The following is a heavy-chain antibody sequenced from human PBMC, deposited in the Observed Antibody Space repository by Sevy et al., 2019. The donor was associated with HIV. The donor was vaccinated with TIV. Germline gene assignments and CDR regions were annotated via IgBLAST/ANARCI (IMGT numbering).Heavy chain of an antibody. V-gene: IGHV4-4*07. Sequence: SETLSLTCTVSGGSISSYYWSWIRQPAGKGLEWIGRIYTSGSTNYNPSLKRRVTMSVDTSKNQFSLKLSSVTAADTAVYYCARGGIAVAGPYYYYYYGMDVWGQGTTVTVSS. CDR1: GGSISSYY. CDR3: ARGGIAVAGPYYYYYYGMDV. D-gene: IGHD6-19*01. CDR2: IYTSGST. J-gene: IGHJ6*02.